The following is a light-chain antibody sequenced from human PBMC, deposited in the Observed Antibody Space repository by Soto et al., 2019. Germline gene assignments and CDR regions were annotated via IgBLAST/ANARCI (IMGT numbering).Light chain of an antibody. CDR3: QQRHMWPIT. CDR1: QNINRY. CDR2: DAS. V-gene: IGKV3-11*01. J-gene: IGKJ5*01. Sequence: EIVLTHSPATLSLSPWEMATLSCRASQNINRYLAWYHQKPGQPPRLLIYDASTRATGIPARFSGSGSGTDFTLTISSLEPEDSAVYYCQQRHMWPITFGQGTRLEIK.